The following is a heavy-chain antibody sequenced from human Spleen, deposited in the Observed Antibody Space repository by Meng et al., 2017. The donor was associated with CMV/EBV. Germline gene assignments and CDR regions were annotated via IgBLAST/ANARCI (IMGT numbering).Heavy chain of an antibody. CDR3: ARDSLDSSSWYDVNDY. CDR1: GLTFSSYG. Sequence: GGSLRLSCAASGLTFSSYGMSWVRQAPGKGLEWVSSIGATAGGTYYADSVKGRFTISRDNSKNTLYLQMNSLRAEDTAVYYCARDSLDSSSWYDVNDYWGQGTLVTVSS. CDR2: IGATAGGT. J-gene: IGHJ4*02. D-gene: IGHD6-13*01. V-gene: IGHV3-23*01.